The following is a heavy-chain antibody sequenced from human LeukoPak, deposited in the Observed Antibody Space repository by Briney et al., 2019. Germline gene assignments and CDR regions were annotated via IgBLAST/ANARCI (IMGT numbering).Heavy chain of an antibody. CDR3: ARENSRGRFDY. CDR2: TYYRSKWYD. V-gene: IGHV6-1*01. Sequence: PSQTLSLTCGISGDSVSSNTAAWNWIRQSPSTGLEWLGRTYYRSKWYDNYAVSVKSRITINPDSSKNQVSLQLNSVTPEDTAMYYCARENSRGRFDYWGQGTLVTASS. J-gene: IGHJ4*02. CDR1: GDSVSSNTAA. D-gene: IGHD6-19*01.